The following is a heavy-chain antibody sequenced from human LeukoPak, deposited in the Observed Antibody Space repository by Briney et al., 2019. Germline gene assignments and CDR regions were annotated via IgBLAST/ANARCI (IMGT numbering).Heavy chain of an antibody. CDR2: INHSGST. V-gene: IGHV4-34*01. CDR1: GGSFSGYH. CDR3: ARVYYYDSSGYYRLDY. D-gene: IGHD3-22*01. Sequence: SETLSLTCAVYGGSFSGYHWSWIRQPPEKGLEWIGEINHSGSTNYNPSLKSRVTISVDTSKNQFSLKLSSVTAADTAVYYCARVYYYDSSGYYRLDYWGQGTLVTVSS. J-gene: IGHJ4*02.